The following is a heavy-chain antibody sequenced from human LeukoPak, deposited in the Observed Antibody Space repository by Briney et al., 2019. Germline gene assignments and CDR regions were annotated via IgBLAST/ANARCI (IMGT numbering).Heavy chain of an antibody. CDR2: IYYSGST. Sequence: SETLSLTCTVSGGSISSYYWSWIRQPPGKGLEWIGYIYYSGSTNYNPSLKSRVTILVDTSKNQFSLKLSSVTAADTAVYYCARGGPDTEYGMDVWGQGTTVTVSS. V-gene: IGHV4-59*01. J-gene: IGHJ6*02. CDR1: GGSISSYY. D-gene: IGHD1-14*01. CDR3: ARGGPDTEYGMDV.